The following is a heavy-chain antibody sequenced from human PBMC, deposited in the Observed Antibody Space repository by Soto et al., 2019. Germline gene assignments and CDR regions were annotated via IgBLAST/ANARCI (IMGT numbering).Heavy chain of an antibody. V-gene: IGHV3-23*01. J-gene: IGHJ4*02. D-gene: IGHD3-3*01. CDR2: ISGSGGST. Sequence: PGGSLRLSCAASGFTFSSYAMSWVRQAPGKGLEWVSAISGSGGSTYYADSVKGRFTISRDNSKNTLYLQMNSLRAEDTAVYYCAKDFGVLRFLEWLPYAPFDYWGQGTLVTVSS. CDR3: AKDFGVLRFLEWLPYAPFDY. CDR1: GFTFSSYA.